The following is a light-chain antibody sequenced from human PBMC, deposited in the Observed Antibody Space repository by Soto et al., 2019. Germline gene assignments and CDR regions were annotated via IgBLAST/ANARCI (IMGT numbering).Light chain of an antibody. V-gene: IGKV2-28*01. J-gene: IGKJ5*01. CDR1: QSLLHSNGYNY. CDR2: LGS. CDR3: MHALHTPIA. Sequence: DIVMTQSPLSLPVTPGEPASISCRSSQSLLHSNGYNYLDWYLQKPGQSPQLLIYLGSNRASGVPDRFSGSGSGTDFTLKISRVEAEDVGVYYCMHALHTPIAFGHGTQVEIK.